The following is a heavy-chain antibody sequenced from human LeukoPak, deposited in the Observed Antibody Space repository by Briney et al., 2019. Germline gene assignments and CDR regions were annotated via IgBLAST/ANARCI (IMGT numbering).Heavy chain of an antibody. CDR2: INPNGGGT. CDR3: ATQATSGWHFS. J-gene: IGHJ5*02. CDR1: GYTFTGYY. V-gene: IGHV1-2*02. D-gene: IGHD6-19*01. Sequence: GASVKVSCKASGYTFTGYYMHWVRQAPGQGPEWMGWINPNGGGTNYAQKFQGRVTMTRDTSLSTVYMELSRLRSDDTAVYYCATQATSGWHFSWGQGTLVTVSS.